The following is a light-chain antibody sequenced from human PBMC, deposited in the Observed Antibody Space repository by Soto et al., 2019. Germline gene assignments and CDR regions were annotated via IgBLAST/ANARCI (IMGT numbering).Light chain of an antibody. CDR2: GAS. J-gene: IGKJ4*01. CDR1: QSVSSSY. CDR3: QQYGSSP. V-gene: IGKV3-20*01. Sequence: EIVLTQSPATLSVSPGERATLSCRASQSVSSSYLAWYQQKPGQAPRLLIYGASSRATGIPDRFSGSGSGTDFTLTISRLEPEDFAVYYCQQYGSSPFGGGTKVDIK.